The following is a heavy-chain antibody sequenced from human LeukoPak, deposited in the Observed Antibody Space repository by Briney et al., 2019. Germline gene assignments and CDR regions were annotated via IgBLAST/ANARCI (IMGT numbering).Heavy chain of an antibody. CDR2: IHYSGRT. Sequence: SETLSLTCSVSGVSISRHFWSWIRQPPGKGLDWIAFIHYSGRTKYNPSLQSRVTISIDTSENNFSLKLTSVTAADTAVYYCARLLDNDSSGDPDTFDMWGQGTVVSVSS. J-gene: IGHJ3*02. V-gene: IGHV4-59*11. D-gene: IGHD3-22*01. CDR1: GVSISRHF. CDR3: ARLLDNDSSGDPDTFDM.